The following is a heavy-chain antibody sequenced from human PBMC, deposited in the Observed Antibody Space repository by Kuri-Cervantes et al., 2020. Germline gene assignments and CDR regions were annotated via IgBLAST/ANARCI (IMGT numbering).Heavy chain of an antibody. V-gene: IGHV3-30-3*01. CDR3: AREECCGVIDY. D-gene: IGHD2-15*01. Sequence: GESLKISCAASGFTFSSYAMHWVRQAPGKGPEWVAVISYDGSNKYYADSVKGRFTISRDNAKNSLYLQMNSLRAEDTAVYYCAREECCGVIDYWGQGTLVTVSS. CDR2: ISYDGSNK. CDR1: GFTFSSYA. J-gene: IGHJ4*02.